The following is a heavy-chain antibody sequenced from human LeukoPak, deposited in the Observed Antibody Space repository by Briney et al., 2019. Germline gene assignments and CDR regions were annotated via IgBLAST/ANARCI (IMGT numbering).Heavy chain of an antibody. CDR1: GFTFTTYR. Sequence: GGSLRLSCAASGFTFTTYRMNWVRQAPGKGLEWVSSISSSSSYIYYADSVKGRFTISRDNAKNSLYLQMNSLRAEDTAVYYCARVGLSQWELDGYYYYYYMDVWGKGTTVTVSS. CDR2: ISSSSSYI. CDR3: ARVGLSQWELDGYYYYYYMDV. V-gene: IGHV3-21*01. D-gene: IGHD1-26*01. J-gene: IGHJ6*03.